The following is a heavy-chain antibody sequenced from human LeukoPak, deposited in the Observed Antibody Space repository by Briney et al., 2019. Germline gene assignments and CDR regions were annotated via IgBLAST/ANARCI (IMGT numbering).Heavy chain of an antibody. CDR1: GYSFTTYW. V-gene: IGHV5-51*01. Sequence: GGSLKIFCMGSGYSFTTYWIGWVRHRPGEGVEGMGISYRGDSDNTYSSSFERQATISADKSISTAYLQWSSLKASDTAIYCGARLSQLIVVTGSGAFDIWGQGTMVTVSS. CDR2: SYRGDSDN. CDR3: ARLSQLIVVTGSGAFDI. J-gene: IGHJ3*02. D-gene: IGHD1-26*01.